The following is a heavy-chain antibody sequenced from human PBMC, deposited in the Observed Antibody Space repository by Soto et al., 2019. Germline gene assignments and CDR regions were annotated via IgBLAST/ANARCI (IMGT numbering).Heavy chain of an antibody. V-gene: IGHV4-59*01. CDR1: GGSISNYY. CDR3: ARGGFFGIYHTPYFDF. J-gene: IGHJ4*02. Sequence: PSETLSLTCTVSGGSISNYYWSWIRQPPWKGLEWIGYMYYSGSTDYNPSLKSRVTISADTSKNQFSLKLSSVTAADTAIYYCARGGFFGIYHTPYFDFWGQGALVTVSS. CDR2: MYYSGST. D-gene: IGHD3-3*01.